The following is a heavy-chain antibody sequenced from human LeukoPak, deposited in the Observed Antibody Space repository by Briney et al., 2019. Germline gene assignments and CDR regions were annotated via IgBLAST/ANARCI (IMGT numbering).Heavy chain of an antibody. D-gene: IGHD6-19*01. Sequence: ASVKVSCKASGGTFSSYAISWVRQAPGQGLEWMGGIIPIFGTGNYVQKFQGRVTITADDSTTTAYMELSSLTYEDTAVYYCARGGSGWSFDSWGQGTLVTVSS. CDR3: ARGGSGWSFDS. J-gene: IGHJ4*02. V-gene: IGHV1-69*13. CDR2: IIPIFGTG. CDR1: GGTFSSYA.